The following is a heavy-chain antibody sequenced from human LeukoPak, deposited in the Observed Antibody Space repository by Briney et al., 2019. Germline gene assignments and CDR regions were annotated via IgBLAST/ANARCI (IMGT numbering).Heavy chain of an antibody. D-gene: IGHD6-13*01. CDR3: ASSSSWYPAAFDY. CDR2: ISSSSSYI. Sequence: GGSLRLSCAASGFTFSSYSMNWVRQAPGKVLEWVSSISSSSSYIYYADSVKGRFTISRDNAKNSLYLQMNSLRAEDTAVYYCASSSSWYPAAFDYWGQGTLVTVSP. J-gene: IGHJ4*02. V-gene: IGHV3-21*01. CDR1: GFTFSSYS.